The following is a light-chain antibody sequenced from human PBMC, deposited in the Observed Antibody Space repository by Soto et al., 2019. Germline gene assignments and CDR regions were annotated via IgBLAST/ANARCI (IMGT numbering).Light chain of an antibody. J-gene: IGLJ3*02. CDR2: SHT. Sequence: QSVLTQPPSASGTPGQRVTISRSGSSSNIRSNTVNWYQQIPRTAPKFHMYSHTQRPSGVPDRVSGSKSGTSASLAMSGLESEDEADYFCAAWDDSLNVWVFGGGTKLTVL. CDR1: SSNIRSNT. CDR3: AAWDDSLNVWV. V-gene: IGLV1-44*01.